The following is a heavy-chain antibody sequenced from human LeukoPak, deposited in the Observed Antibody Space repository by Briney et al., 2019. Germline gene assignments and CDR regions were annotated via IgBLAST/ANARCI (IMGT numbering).Heavy chain of an antibody. CDR1: GDSVSSNSVT. CDR2: TYYRSTWYN. CDR3: ARRLTQYDCFDP. V-gene: IGHV6-1*01. J-gene: IGHJ5*02. D-gene: IGHD2-2*01. Sequence: SQALSLTCAISGDSVSSNSVTWNWIRQSPSRGLEWLGRTYYRSTWYNDYAVSVRGRITVNPDTSKNQFSLHLDSVTPEDTAVYYCARRLTQYDCFDPWGQGILVTVSS.